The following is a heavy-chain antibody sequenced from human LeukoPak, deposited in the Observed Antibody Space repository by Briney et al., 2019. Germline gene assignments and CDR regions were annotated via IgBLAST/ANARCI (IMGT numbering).Heavy chain of an antibody. J-gene: IGHJ5*02. V-gene: IGHV1-46*01. CDR2: INPSGGST. D-gene: IGHD1-26*01. CDR1: GYSFTSYY. Sequence: ASVKVSCKASGYSFTSYYMHWVRQAPGQGLEWMGIINPSGGSTSYAQKFQGRVTMTRDMSTSTVYMELSSLRSDDTAVYYCARDPMPRSGSYWGGWFDPWGQGTLVTVSS. CDR3: ARDPMPRSGSYWGGWFDP.